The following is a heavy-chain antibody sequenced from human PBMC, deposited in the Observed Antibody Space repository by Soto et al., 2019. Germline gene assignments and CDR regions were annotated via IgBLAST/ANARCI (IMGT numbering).Heavy chain of an antibody. J-gene: IGHJ4*02. Sequence: QVQLVESGGGVVQPGRSLRLSCAASGFTFSSYTMYWVREGPGKGLEWVAGISNNGINKDYADSVKGRFIVSRDNSKNTLNLQINSLRRDDSAIYYCAREWSIPVGAPGYWGQGTLVTVSS. CDR1: GFTFSSYT. CDR3: AREWSIPVGAPGY. CDR2: ISNNGINK. D-gene: IGHD6-19*01. V-gene: IGHV3-30-3*01.